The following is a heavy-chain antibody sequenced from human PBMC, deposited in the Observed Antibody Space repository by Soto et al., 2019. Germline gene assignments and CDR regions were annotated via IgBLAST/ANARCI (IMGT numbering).Heavy chain of an antibody. D-gene: IGHD3-10*01. CDR3: ARESGFMVRGPRGLNCFDP. V-gene: IGHV3-21*01. CDR1: GFTFSSYS. Sequence: GGSLRLSCAASGFTFSSYSMNWVCQAPGKGLEWVSSISSSSSYIYYADSVKGRFTISRDNAKNSLYLQMNSLRAEDTAVYYCARESGFMVRGPRGLNCFDPWGQGTLVTVSS. J-gene: IGHJ5*02. CDR2: ISSSSSYI.